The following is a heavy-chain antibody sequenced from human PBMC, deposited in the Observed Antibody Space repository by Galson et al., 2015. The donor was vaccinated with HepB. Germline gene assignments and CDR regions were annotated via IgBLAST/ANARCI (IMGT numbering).Heavy chain of an antibody. D-gene: IGHD3-16*01. V-gene: IGHV4-59*01. Sequence: SETLSLTCTVSGGSISSGNWSWIRQPPGKQLEWIGYISHSGSTKYNPSLGSRVTISIDTSKKHFSLNLRSVTAADTAVYYCARGELWGQGTMVTVSS. CDR3: ARGEL. J-gene: IGHJ3*01. CDR1: GGSISSGN. CDR2: ISHSGST.